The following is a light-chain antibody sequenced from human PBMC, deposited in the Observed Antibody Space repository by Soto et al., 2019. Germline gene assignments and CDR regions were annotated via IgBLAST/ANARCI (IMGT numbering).Light chain of an antibody. J-gene: IGLJ3*02. V-gene: IGLV2-23*01. CDR2: EGS. CDR3: CSYAGSWV. Sequence: QSALTQPASVSGSPGXXXTISXXXXXXXVXXXNLVSWYXXHPGKAPKLMIYEGSKRPSGVXNRFSGSKSGNTASLTISGLQAEDEADYYCCSYAGSWVFGGGTKLTVL. CDR1: XXXVXXXNL.